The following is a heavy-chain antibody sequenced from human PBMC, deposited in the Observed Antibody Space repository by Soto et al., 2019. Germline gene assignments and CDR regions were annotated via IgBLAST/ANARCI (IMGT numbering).Heavy chain of an antibody. Sequence: VQLLESGGGLVQPGGSLRLSCAASGFTFSSYAMSWVRQAPGKGLEWVSAIRGSGGYTYYADSVKGRFTISRDSPKNTLYLQMNSLRAEDTAVYFCAKVGYGDRYYFDYWGQGTLVTVSS. CDR1: GFTFSSYA. D-gene: IGHD4-17*01. V-gene: IGHV3-23*01. CDR2: IRGSGGYT. CDR3: AKVGYGDRYYFDY. J-gene: IGHJ4*02.